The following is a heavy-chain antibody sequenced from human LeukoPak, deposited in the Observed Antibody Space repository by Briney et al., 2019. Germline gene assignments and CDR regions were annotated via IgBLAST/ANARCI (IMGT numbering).Heavy chain of an antibody. V-gene: IGHV3-21*01. D-gene: IGHD1-26*01. Sequence: PGGSLRLSCAVSGFTVSSNYMNWVRQAPGKGLEWVSSITSSSSYIYYADSVKGRFTISRDNAKNSLYLQMNSLRAEDTAVYYCARDPYSGSYGDYYYYYMDLWGQGTTVTISS. CDR2: ITSSSSYI. CDR1: GFTVSSNY. J-gene: IGHJ6*03. CDR3: ARDPYSGSYGDYYYYYMDL.